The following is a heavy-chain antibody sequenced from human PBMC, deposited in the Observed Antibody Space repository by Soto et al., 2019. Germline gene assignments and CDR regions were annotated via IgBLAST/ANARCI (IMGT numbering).Heavy chain of an antibody. Sequence: QVQLQQWGAGLLKPSETLSLTCAAYGGSFSGYYWSWIRQPPGKGLEWIGEINHSGSTNYNPSLKSRVTISVDTSKNQFSLKLSSVTAADTAVYYCARPPGRGYCSGGSCYSLGAFDIWGQGTMVTVSS. CDR1: GGSFSGYY. J-gene: IGHJ3*02. D-gene: IGHD2-15*01. CDR3: ARPPGRGYCSGGSCYSLGAFDI. V-gene: IGHV4-34*01. CDR2: INHSGST.